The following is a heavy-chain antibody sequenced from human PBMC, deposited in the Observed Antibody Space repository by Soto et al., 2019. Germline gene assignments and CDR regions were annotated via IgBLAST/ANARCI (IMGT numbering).Heavy chain of an antibody. CDR3: ARGEFDFWSGYWRYYYYGMDV. J-gene: IGHJ6*02. CDR2: IKPDGSEK. CDR1: GFTFSGSA. V-gene: IGHV3-7*01. D-gene: IGHD3-3*01. Sequence: PWGSLRLSCEASGFTFSGSAMHWVRQAPGKGLEWVANIKPDGSEKYYVDSVKGRFTISRDNAKNSLYLQMNSLRAEDTAVYYCARGEFDFWSGYWRYYYYGMDVWGQGTTVTVSS.